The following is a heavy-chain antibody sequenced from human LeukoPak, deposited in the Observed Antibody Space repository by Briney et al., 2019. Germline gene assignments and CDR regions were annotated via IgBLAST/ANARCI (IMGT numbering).Heavy chain of an antibody. Sequence: SETLSLTCTVSGVSISKSDYYWAWIRQPPGKGLEWIGSVYYSGNTYYNPSLKSRVTVSVDTSKNQFSLKLSSVTAADTAVYYCARHDNYKLPRGYYYRMDVWGQGTTVTVSS. V-gene: IGHV4-39*01. CDR1: GVSISKSDYY. D-gene: IGHD1-1*01. CDR2: VYYSGNT. J-gene: IGHJ6*02. CDR3: ARHDNYKLPRGYYYRMDV.